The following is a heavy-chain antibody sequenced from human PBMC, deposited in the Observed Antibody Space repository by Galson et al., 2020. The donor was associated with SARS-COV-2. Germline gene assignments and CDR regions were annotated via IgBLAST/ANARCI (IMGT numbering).Heavy chain of an antibody. CDR2: INPSGGST. V-gene: IGHV1-46*01. CDR3: ARGRDKSYSSGWSGFLEYFQH. Sequence: GESLKISCKASGYTFSSYYMHWVRQAPGQGLEWMGMINPSGGSTSYAQKFQGRVTMTRDTSTSTVYMELSSLRSEDTAVYYCARGRDKSYSSGWSGFLEYFQHWGQGTLVTVSS. CDR1: GYTFSSYY. D-gene: IGHD6-19*01. J-gene: IGHJ1*01.